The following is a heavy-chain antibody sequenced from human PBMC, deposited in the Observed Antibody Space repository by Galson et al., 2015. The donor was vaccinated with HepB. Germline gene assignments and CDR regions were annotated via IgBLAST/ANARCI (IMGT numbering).Heavy chain of an antibody. Sequence: SVKVSCKASGGTFSSYAISWVRQAPGQGLEWMAWINAGNGNTRYSEAFQGRVTMSADTSATTAYMELRSLRSDDAAVYYCARVPNRYCSGGSCSPYYFDYWGQGTLVTVSS. CDR1: GGTFSSYA. D-gene: IGHD2-15*01. CDR2: INAGNGNT. J-gene: IGHJ4*02. CDR3: ARVPNRYCSGGSCSPYYFDY. V-gene: IGHV1-18*01.